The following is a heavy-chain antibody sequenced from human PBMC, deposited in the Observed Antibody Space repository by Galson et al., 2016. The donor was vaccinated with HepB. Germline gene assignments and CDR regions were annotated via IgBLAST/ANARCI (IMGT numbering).Heavy chain of an antibody. CDR2: ISYDGANK. CDR1: GFTFSSYA. Sequence: SLRLSCAASGFTFSSYAMHWVRQAPGKGLEWVAVISYDGANKYYADSVTGRFIISRDNSKNTLYLQMSSLRPEDTAVYYCAKDQVDYGDYGSQFYLDYWGQGTLVTVSS. CDR3: AKDQVDYGDYGSQFYLDY. V-gene: IGHV3-30*18. J-gene: IGHJ4*02. D-gene: IGHD4-17*01.